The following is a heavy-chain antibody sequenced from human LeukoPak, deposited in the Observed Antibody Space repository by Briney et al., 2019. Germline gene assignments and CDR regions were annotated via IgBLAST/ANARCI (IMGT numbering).Heavy chain of an antibody. Sequence: SVKVSCKASGGTFSSYAISWVRQAPGQGLEWMGGITPIFGTANYAQKFQGRVTITADESTSTAYMELSSLRSEDTAVYYCARSNSGYSYGPDYWGQGTLVTVSS. CDR1: GGTFSSYA. D-gene: IGHD5-18*01. J-gene: IGHJ4*02. V-gene: IGHV1-69*01. CDR2: ITPIFGTA. CDR3: ARSNSGYSYGPDY.